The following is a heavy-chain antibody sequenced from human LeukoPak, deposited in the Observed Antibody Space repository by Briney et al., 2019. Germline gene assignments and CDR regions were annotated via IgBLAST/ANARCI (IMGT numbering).Heavy chain of an antibody. J-gene: IGHJ3*02. Sequence: PSETLSLTCTVSGGSISSYYWSWIRQPAGKGLEWIGRIYTSGSTNYNPSLKSRVTMSVDPSKNQFSLKLSSVTAADTAVYYCARDRRRDPRDAFDIWGQGTMVTVSS. CDR3: ARDRRRDPRDAFDI. V-gene: IGHV4-4*07. CDR2: IYTSGST. CDR1: GGSISSYY.